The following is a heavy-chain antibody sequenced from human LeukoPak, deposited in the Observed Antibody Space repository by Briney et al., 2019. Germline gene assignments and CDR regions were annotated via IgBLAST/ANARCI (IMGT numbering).Heavy chain of an antibody. V-gene: IGHV4-38-2*01. J-gene: IGHJ4*02. CDR3: ARRYSNSYFDY. CDR1: GYSLSSGYY. D-gene: IGHD4-11*01. Sequence: SETLPLTCAVSGYSLSSGYYWGWIRQPPGKGLEWIGNVYQSGITYYNASLKSRVTISVDTSKNQFSLKLNSVTAADTAVYYCARRYSNSYFDYWGQGTLVTVSS. CDR2: VYQSGIT.